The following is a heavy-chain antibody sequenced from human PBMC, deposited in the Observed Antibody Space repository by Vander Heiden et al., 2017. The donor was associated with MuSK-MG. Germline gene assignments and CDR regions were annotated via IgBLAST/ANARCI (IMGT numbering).Heavy chain of an antibody. V-gene: IGHV1-18*01. D-gene: IGHD6-13*01. Sequence: QVQLVQSGAEVKKPGASVKVSCKASGYTFPSYGISWVRQAPGQGLDGRGWISAYNGNTNYAQKLEGRVNMTTETLTSTAYMEMRSLSCDDTAGYYGARVLAAASVCFDPWGQGTLVTVSS. CDR2: ISAYNGNT. CDR3: ARVLAAASVCFDP. CDR1: GYTFPSYG. J-gene: IGHJ5*02.